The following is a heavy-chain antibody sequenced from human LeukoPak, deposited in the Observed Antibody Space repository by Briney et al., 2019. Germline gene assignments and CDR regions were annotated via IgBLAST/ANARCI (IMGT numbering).Heavy chain of an antibody. CDR2: IRYDGSNK. CDR1: GFTFSSYG. D-gene: IGHD3-9*01. J-gene: IGHJ4*02. V-gene: IGHV3-30*02. CDR3: ATHGYSELRYFDWSTNE. Sequence: GGSLRLSCAASGFTFSSYGMHWVRQAPGKGLEWVAFIRYDGSNKYYADSVKGRFTISRDNAKKSLYLQMDSLRAEDTAVYYCATHGYSELRYFDWSTNEWGQGTLVTVSS.